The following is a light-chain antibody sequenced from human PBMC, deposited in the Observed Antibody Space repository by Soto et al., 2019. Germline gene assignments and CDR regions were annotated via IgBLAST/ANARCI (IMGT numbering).Light chain of an antibody. V-gene: IGKV1-5*01. CDR3: QQYNSYSSWT. J-gene: IGKJ1*01. CDR1: QTISSW. CDR2: DVS. Sequence: DIQMTQSPSTLSASVGDRVTITCRASQTISSWLAWYQHKPGKAPKLLIYDVSSLESGVPSRFSGSGSGTEFTLTISSLQPDDFATYYCQQYNSYSSWTFGQGTKVDIK.